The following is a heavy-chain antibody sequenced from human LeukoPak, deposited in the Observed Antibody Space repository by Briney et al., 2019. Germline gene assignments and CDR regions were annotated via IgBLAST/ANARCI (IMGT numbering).Heavy chain of an antibody. CDR2: INSDGSAT. CDR1: GFTFSRYW. J-gene: IGHJ5*02. CDR3: ERDYGA. V-gene: IGHV3-74*03. Sequence: GGSLRLSCAASGFTFSRYWMHWVRQAPGKGLMWVSRINSDGSATTYAAFVKSRFTISRDNAKNTVYLQMNSLRVDDTAIYYCERDYGAWGQGTLVTVSP. D-gene: IGHD4/OR15-4a*01.